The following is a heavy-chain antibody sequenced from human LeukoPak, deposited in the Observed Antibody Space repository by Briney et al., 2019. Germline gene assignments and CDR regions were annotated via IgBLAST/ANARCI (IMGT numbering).Heavy chain of an antibody. CDR2: IYYSGTT. V-gene: IGHV4-59*12. CDR3: AGSPTRSGSYSLFDY. CDR1: GDSFTTYY. Sequence: SETLSLTCSLSGDSFTTYYWSWLRQPPGKGLEWIGYIYYSGTTNYNPSLETRVTISIDRPKNQFSLKLSSVTAADTAVYYCAGSPTRSGSYSLFDYWGQGTLVTVSS. D-gene: IGHD1-26*01. J-gene: IGHJ4*02.